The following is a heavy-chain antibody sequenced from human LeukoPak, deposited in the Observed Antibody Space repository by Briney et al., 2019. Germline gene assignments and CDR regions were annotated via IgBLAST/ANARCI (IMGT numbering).Heavy chain of an antibody. D-gene: IGHD4-17*01. CDR3: ASSPPTGITVSYFDY. V-gene: IGHV3-23*01. CDR1: EFTFSSYA. CDR2: LSDSGASK. J-gene: IGHJ4*02. Sequence: GGSLRLSCAASEFTFSSYAMTWVRQAPGKGLEWVSALSDSGASKYYADSVKGRFTISRDNSKNTLYLQMNSLRADDTAVYYCASSPPTGITVSYFDYWGQGTLVTVSS.